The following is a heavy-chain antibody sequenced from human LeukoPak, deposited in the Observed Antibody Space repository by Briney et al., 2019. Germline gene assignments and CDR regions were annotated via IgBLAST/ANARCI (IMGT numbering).Heavy chain of an antibody. Sequence: GASVKVSFKASGYTFTSYYMHWVRQAPGQGLEWMGIINPSGGSTSYAQKFQGRVTMTRDTSTSTVYMELSSLRSEDTAVYYCARDGVLRFLEWLSNPHNWFDPWGQGTLVTVSS. V-gene: IGHV1-46*01. D-gene: IGHD3-3*01. J-gene: IGHJ5*02. CDR2: INPSGGST. CDR1: GYTFTSYY. CDR3: ARDGVLRFLEWLSNPHNWFDP.